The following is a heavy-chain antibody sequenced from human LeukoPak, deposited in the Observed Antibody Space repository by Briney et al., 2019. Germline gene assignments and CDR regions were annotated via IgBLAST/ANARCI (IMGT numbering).Heavy chain of an antibody. CDR3: ATAGIVGATEDYYCYGMDV. Sequence: ASVKVSCKVSGYTLTELSMHWVRQAPGKGLEWMGGFDPKDGETIYAQKFQGRVTMTEDTSTDTAYMELSSLRSEDTAVYYCATAGIVGATEDYYCYGMDVWGQGTTVTVSS. CDR2: FDPKDGET. V-gene: IGHV1-24*01. D-gene: IGHD1-26*01. J-gene: IGHJ6*02. CDR1: GYTLTELS.